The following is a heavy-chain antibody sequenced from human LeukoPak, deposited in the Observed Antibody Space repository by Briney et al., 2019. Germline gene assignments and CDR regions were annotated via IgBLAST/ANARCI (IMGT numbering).Heavy chain of an antibody. CDR2: IIPIFGTA. Sequence: SVKVSCKASGGTFSSYAISWVRQAPGQGLEWMGGIIPIFGTANYAQKFQGRVTITTDESTSTAYMELSSLRSEDTAVYYCARDRSQGYFDWLLSNTNAFDIWGQGTMVTVSS. V-gene: IGHV1-69*05. J-gene: IGHJ3*02. D-gene: IGHD3-9*01. CDR1: GGTFSSYA. CDR3: ARDRSQGYFDWLLSNTNAFDI.